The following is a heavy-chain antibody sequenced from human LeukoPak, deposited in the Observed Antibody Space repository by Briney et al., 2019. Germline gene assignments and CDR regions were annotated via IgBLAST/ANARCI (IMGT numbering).Heavy chain of an antibody. CDR3: ARGAPYYDFWSGYYYY. J-gene: IGHJ4*02. Sequence: ASVKVSCKASGYTFTGYYVHWVRQAPGQGLEWMGWISAYNGNTNYAQKLQGRVTMTTDTSTSTAYMELRSLRSDDTAVYYCARGAPYYDFWSGYYYYWGQGTLVTVSS. D-gene: IGHD3-3*01. V-gene: IGHV1-18*04. CDR2: ISAYNGNT. CDR1: GYTFTGYY.